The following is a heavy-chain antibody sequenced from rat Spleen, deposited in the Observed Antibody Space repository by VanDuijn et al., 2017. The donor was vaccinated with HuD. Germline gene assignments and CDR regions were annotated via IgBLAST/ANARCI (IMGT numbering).Heavy chain of an antibody. J-gene: IGHJ3*01. CDR2: ISTGGGNT. Sequence: EVQLVESGGGLVQPGRSLKLSCAASGFTFSNYGMAWVRQAPTKGLEWVASISTGGGNTYYRDSVKGRFTISRDNAKNTLYLQMDSLRSEDTATYYCARHFAINYGGLDFAYWGQGTLVTVSS. V-gene: IGHV5S13*01. CDR3: ARHFAINYGGLDFAY. CDR1: GFTFSNYG. D-gene: IGHD1-11*01.